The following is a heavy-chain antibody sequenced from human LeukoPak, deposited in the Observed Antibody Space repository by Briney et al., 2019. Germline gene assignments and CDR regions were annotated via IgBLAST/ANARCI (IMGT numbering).Heavy chain of an antibody. D-gene: IGHD2-21*02. V-gene: IGHV1-69*04. Sequence: GSAVRVSCPASGGTFISYAISWVRQPPGQGLEWMGRIIPILGIANYAQKFQGRVTITADKSTSTAYMELSSLRSEDTAVYYCAPSERPYCGGVCYSGLSDYWGQGTLVTVSS. CDR3: APSERPYCGGVCYSGLSDY. J-gene: IGHJ4*02. CDR2: IIPILGIA. CDR1: GGTFISYA.